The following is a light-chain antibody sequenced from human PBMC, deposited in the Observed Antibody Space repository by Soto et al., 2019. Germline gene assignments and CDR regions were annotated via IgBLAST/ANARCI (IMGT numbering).Light chain of an antibody. CDR2: GAS. V-gene: IGKV3-15*01. J-gene: IGKJ2*01. CDR3: QKYSNLPRT. Sequence: ETLMTQSPATLSVSPGERATLSCRASQSVGTNLAWFQQKPGQPPRLLIYGASTRATDTPARFSGSGSGTEFTLTISRLQSEDCAVYYCQKYSNLPRTFGQGTKLESK. CDR1: QSVGTN.